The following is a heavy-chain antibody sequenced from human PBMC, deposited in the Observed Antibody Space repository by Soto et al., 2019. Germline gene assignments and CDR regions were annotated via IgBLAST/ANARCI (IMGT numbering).Heavy chain of an antibody. Sequence: QVQLVQSGAEVKKPGSSVKVSCKASGGTFSSYAISWVRQAPGQGLEWMGGIIPIFGTANYAQQFQGRVTITADESTSTAYMELSSLRSEDTAVYYCARAGQYYDSSGYYYWGQGTLVTVSS. J-gene: IGHJ4*02. V-gene: IGHV1-69*01. CDR3: ARAGQYYDSSGYYY. CDR2: IIPIFGTA. D-gene: IGHD3-22*01. CDR1: GGTFSSYA.